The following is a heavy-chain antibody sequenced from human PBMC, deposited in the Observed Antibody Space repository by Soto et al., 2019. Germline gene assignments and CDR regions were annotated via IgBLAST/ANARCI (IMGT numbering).Heavy chain of an antibody. V-gene: IGHV4-59*01. CDR1: GGSISSYY. CDR2: IYYSGST. CDR3: AYSDFWSGYSIDY. D-gene: IGHD3-3*02. Sequence: PSETLSLTCTVSGGSISSYYWSWIRQPPGKGLEWIGYIYYSGSTNYNPSLKSRVTISVDTSKNQFSLKLSSVTAADTAVYYCAYSDFWSGYSIDYWGQGTLVTVSS. J-gene: IGHJ4*02.